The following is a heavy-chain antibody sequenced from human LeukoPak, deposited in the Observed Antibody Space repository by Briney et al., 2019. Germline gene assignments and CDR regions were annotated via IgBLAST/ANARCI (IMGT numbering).Heavy chain of an antibody. J-gene: IGHJ4*02. CDR1: GFTVSGNY. Sequence: GGSLRLSCAASGFTVSGNYMSWVRQAPGKGLEWVANIKQDGSEKYYVDSVKGRFTISRDNAKNSLYLQMNSLRAEDTAVYYCARDVDSGSYGDHWGQGTLVTVSS. V-gene: IGHV3-7*01. CDR2: IKQDGSEK. D-gene: IGHD1-26*01. CDR3: ARDVDSGSYGDH.